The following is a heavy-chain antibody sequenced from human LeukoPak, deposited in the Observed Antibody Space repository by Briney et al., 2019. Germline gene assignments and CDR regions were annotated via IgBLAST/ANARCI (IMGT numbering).Heavy chain of an antibody. CDR1: GFTFSSYD. D-gene: IGHD2-15*01. V-gene: IGHV3-13*01. CDR3: ARACSGGSCYPGLDY. CDR2: IGTAGDT. J-gene: IGHJ4*02. Sequence: TGGSLRLSCAASGFTFSSYDMHWVRQATGKGLEWVSAIGTAGDTYYPGSVKGRFTISRENAKNSLYLQMNSLRAEDTAVYYCARACSGGSCYPGLDYWGQGTLVTVSS.